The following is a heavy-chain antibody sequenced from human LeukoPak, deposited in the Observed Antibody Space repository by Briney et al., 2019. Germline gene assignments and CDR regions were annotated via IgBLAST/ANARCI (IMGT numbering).Heavy chain of an antibody. D-gene: IGHD6-13*01. CDR2: ISSSGSTI. V-gene: IGHV3-48*04. Sequence: GGSLRLSCAASGFTFSSYAMSWVRQAPGKGLEWVSYISSSGSTIYYADSVKGRFTISRDNAKNSLYLQMNSLRAEDTAVYYCASHTNSGYDYSSSWYWDYWGQGTLVTVSS. J-gene: IGHJ4*02. CDR3: ASHTNSGYDYSSSWYWDY. CDR1: GFTFSSYA.